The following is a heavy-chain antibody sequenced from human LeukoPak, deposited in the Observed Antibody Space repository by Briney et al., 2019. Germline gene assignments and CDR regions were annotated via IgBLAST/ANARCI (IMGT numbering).Heavy chain of an antibody. CDR2: ISYDGSNE. V-gene: IGHV3-30*04. CDR1: GFTFSTYA. D-gene: IGHD2-21*01. CDR3: ARARVRGVSFFAY. Sequence: GGSLRLSCAASGFTFSTYAMHWVRQAPGKGLEWVAEISYDGSNEYYADSVKGRFTISRGNSKNTLYLQMNSLTAEDSAVYYCARARVRGVSFFAYWGQGTLVTVSS. J-gene: IGHJ4*02.